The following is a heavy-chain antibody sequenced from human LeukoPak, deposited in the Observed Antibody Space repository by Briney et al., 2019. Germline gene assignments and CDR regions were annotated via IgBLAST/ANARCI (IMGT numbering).Heavy chain of an antibody. Sequence: ASVKVSCKASGYTFTGYYMHWVRQAPGQGLEWMGWINPNSGGTNYAQKLQGRVTMTRDTSISTAYMELSRLRSDDTAVYYCARAGPDYGDYGMDVWGQGTTVTVSS. CDR3: ARAGPDYGDYGMDV. J-gene: IGHJ6*02. D-gene: IGHD4-17*01. CDR2: INPNSGGT. CDR1: GYTFTGYY. V-gene: IGHV1-2*02.